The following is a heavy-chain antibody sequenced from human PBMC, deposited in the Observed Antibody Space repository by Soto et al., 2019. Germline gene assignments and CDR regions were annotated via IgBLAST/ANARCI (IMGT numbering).Heavy chain of an antibody. D-gene: IGHD3-22*01. V-gene: IGHV4-59*01. J-gene: IGHJ4*02. CDR3: ALRSMAVVPEY. CDR1: GDSISSYY. CDR2: LYYGRSA. Sequence: QVQLQESGPGLVKPSETLSLTCAVSGDSISSYYCMWIRQPPGKGLESIGYLYYGRSANYNPSLQSRVISSVDTSTNQCSLTLSSMTAADTAVYYCALRSMAVVPEYWGQGTLVTVSS.